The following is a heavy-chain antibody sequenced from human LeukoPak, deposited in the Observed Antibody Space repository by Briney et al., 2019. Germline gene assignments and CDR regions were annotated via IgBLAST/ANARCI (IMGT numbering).Heavy chain of an antibody. CDR2: FDPEDGET. CDR3: ARHWNYLIRRYYYYYGMDV. D-gene: IGHD1-7*01. J-gene: IGHJ6*02. V-gene: IGHV1-24*01. Sequence: ASVKVSCKVSGYTLTELSMHWVRQAPGKGLEWMGGFDPEDGETIYAQKFQGRVTMTEDTSTDTAYMELSSLRSEDTAVYYCARHWNYLIRRYYYYYGMDVWGQGTTVTVSS. CDR1: GYTLTELS.